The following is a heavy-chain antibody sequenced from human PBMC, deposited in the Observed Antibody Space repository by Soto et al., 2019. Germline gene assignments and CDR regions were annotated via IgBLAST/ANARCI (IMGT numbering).Heavy chain of an antibody. CDR1: GFTFSNAW. J-gene: IGHJ4*02. V-gene: IGHV3-15*07. CDR2: IKSKTDGGTT. Sequence: EVQLVESGGGLVKPGGSLRLSCAASGFTFSNAWMNWVRQAPGKGLEWVGRIKSKTDGGTTDYAAPVKGRFTISRDDSKNTLYLQMNSLKTEDTAVYYCTTDPSHDYGDSVFKSGSLMIDYWGQGTLVTVSS. CDR3: TTDPSHDYGDSVFKSGSLMIDY. D-gene: IGHD4-17*01.